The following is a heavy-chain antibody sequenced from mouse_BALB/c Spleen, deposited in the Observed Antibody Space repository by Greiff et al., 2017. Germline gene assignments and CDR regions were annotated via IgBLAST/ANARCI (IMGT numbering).Heavy chain of an antibody. CDR3: ARGGYDGYSAMDY. Sequence: EVQLVESGGGLVKPGGSLKLSCAASGFTFSSYAMSWVRQSPEKRLEWVAEISSGGSYTYYPDTVTGRFTISRDNAKNTLYLEMSSLRSEDTAMYYCARGGYDGYSAMDYWGQGTSVTVSS. D-gene: IGHD2-3*01. J-gene: IGHJ4*01. V-gene: IGHV5-9-4*01. CDR2: ISSGGSYT. CDR1: GFTFSSYA.